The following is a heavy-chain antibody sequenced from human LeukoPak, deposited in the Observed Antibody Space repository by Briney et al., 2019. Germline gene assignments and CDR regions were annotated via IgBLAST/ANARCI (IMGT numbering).Heavy chain of an antibody. Sequence: SETLSLTCGVSGGSISSSGYYWAWIRQPPGTGLEWIGSISYTGTTYYNPSLNSRLTISADRSKNQFSLKLTSVTAADTAVYYCARRRIVATIDYWGQGTLVTVSS. CDR3: ARRRIVATIDY. D-gene: IGHD5-12*01. J-gene: IGHJ4*02. CDR2: ISYTGTT. CDR1: GGSISSSGYY. V-gene: IGHV4-39*01.